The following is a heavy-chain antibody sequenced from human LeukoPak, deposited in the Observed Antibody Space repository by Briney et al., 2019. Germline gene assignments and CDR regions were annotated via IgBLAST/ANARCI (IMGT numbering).Heavy chain of an antibody. V-gene: IGHV1-69*04. Sequence: GASVNVSCKASGGTFSSYAISWVRQAPGQGLERMGRIIPILGIANYAQKFQGRVTITADKSTSTAYMELSSLRSEDTAVYYCARVTGTYCDYWGQGTLVTVSS. D-gene: IGHD3-9*01. J-gene: IGHJ4*02. CDR1: GGTFSSYA. CDR2: IIPILGIA. CDR3: ARVTGTYCDY.